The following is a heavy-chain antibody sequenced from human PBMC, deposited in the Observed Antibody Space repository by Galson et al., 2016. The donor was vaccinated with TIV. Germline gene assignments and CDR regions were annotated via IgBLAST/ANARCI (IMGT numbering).Heavy chain of an antibody. J-gene: IGHJ6*02. CDR3: ARVGLKYYYGLDV. Sequence: TLSLTCTVSGGSISNGDYSWSWIRQPPGKGPECIGYIYYSGNTNYKPSLESRVTISVDRSKNQFSLKLRFVTAADTAVYYFARVGLKYYYGLDVWGQGTTVTVSS. D-gene: IGHD3-16*01. V-gene: IGHV4-30-4*01. CDR1: GGSISNGDYS. CDR2: IYYSGNT.